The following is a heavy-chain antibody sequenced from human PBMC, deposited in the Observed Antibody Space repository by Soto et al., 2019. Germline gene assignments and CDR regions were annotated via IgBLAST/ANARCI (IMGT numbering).Heavy chain of an antibody. D-gene: IGHD3-9*01. Sequence: SETLSLTCAVSGGSISSGGYSWSWIRQPPGKGLEWIGYIYHSGSTYYNPSLKSRVTISVDRSKNQFSLKLSSVTAEDTAVYYCARTEVLRYFDWHFDYWGQGTLVTVSS. CDR2: IYHSGST. J-gene: IGHJ4*02. CDR1: GGSISSGGYS. CDR3: ARTEVLRYFDWHFDY. V-gene: IGHV4-30-2*01.